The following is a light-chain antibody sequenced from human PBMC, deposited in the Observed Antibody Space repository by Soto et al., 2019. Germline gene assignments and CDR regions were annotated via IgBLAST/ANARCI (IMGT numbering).Light chain of an antibody. V-gene: IGKV1-27*01. CDR2: DAS. J-gene: IGKJ3*01. CDR3: QKYGGAPYT. CDR1: QDIRDY. Sequence: EIQMTQSPSSLSASVGDRVTITCRASQDIRDYLVWYQQRPGKVPSLLIYDASTLHSGVPSRFSGSGFGTDFTLTISSLQSEDVATYYCQKYGGAPYTFGPGTKVDLK.